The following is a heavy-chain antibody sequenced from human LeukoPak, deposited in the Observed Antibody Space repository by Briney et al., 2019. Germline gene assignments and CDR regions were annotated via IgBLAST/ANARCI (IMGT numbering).Heavy chain of an antibody. Sequence: SETLSLTCTVSSDSISNKIWWSWVRQPPGKGLDWLGENLHSGSTNYNPSLKSRVTISLDKSKNQVALRVDSLTAADTAVYYCAKNAWYCLDYWGQGTLVTVSS. CDR2: NLHSGST. V-gene: IGHV4-4*02. CDR1: SDSISNKIW. CDR3: AKNAWYCLDY. D-gene: IGHD6-13*01. J-gene: IGHJ4*02.